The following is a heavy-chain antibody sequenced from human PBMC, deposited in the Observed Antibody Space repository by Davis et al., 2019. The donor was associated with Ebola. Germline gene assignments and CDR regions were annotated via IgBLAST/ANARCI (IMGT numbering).Heavy chain of an antibody. CDR2: TYLRSTWYT. CDR3: VKSYYLDDFEL. CDR1: GDSVSSTIAA. D-gene: IGHD3-10*01. Sequence: QTLSLTCAISGDSVSSTIAAWNWIRQSTSRGIEWLGRTYLRSTWYTDYAVSLKGRITLNTDTSKNLFSLHLTSVTPEDTAVYYCVKSYYLDDFELWGQGTMVTVSS. J-gene: IGHJ3*01. V-gene: IGHV6-1*01.